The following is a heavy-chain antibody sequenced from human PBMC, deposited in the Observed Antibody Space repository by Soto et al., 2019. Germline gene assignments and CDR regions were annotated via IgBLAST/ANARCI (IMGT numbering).Heavy chain of an antibody. CDR1: GGSISSSSYY. D-gene: IGHD6-19*01. CDR3: ARQSGWYRTYYYYGMDV. CDR2: IYYSGST. V-gene: IGHV4-39*01. J-gene: IGHJ6*02. Sequence: PSETLSLTCTVSGGSISSSSYYWGWIRQPPGKGLEWIGSIYYSGSTYYNPSLKSRVTISVDTSKNQFSLKLSSVTAADTAVYYCARQSGWYRTYYYYGMDVWGQGXLVT.